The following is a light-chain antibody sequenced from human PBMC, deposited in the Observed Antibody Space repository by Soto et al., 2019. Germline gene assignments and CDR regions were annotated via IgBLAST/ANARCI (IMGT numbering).Light chain of an antibody. CDR1: QSVSSY. CDR3: QQYGSRPWT. Sequence: EIVLTQSPATLSLSPGERATLSCRASQSVSSYLAWYQQKPGQAPRLLIYGASSRATGIPDRFSGSGSGTDFTLTISRLEPEDFAVYYCQQYGSRPWTFGQGTKVDIK. CDR2: GAS. J-gene: IGKJ1*01. V-gene: IGKV3-20*01.